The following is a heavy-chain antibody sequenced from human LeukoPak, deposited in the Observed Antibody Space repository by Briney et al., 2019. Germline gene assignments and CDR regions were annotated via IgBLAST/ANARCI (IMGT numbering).Heavy chain of an antibody. Sequence: GGSLRLSCAASGFTFSVHALTWVRQAPGKGLEWVAVIWYDGSNKYYADSVKGRFTISRDNSKNTLYLQMNSLRAEDTAVYYCARESTYYYDSSGYYSIEYFQHWGQGTLVTVSS. J-gene: IGHJ1*01. CDR3: ARESTYYYDSSGYYSIEYFQH. D-gene: IGHD3-22*01. CDR1: GFTFSVHA. CDR2: IWYDGSNK. V-gene: IGHV3-33*08.